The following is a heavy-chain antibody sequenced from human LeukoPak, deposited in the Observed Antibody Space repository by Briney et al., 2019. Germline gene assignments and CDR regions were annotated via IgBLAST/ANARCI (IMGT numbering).Heavy chain of an antibody. V-gene: IGHV1-69*04. CDR3: ARHLYDFWSAYYYYYGMDV. CDR2: IIPILGIA. Sequence: ASVKVSCKASGGTFSSYAISWVRQAPGQGLEWMGRIIPILGIANYAQKFQGRVTITADKSTSTAYMELSSLRSEDTAVYYCARHLYDFWSAYYYYYGMDVWGQGTTVTVSS. D-gene: IGHD3-3*01. J-gene: IGHJ6*02. CDR1: GGTFSSYA.